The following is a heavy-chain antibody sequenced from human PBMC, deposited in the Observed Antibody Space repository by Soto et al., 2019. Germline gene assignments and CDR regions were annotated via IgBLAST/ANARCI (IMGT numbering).Heavy chain of an antibody. V-gene: IGHV1-2*02. D-gene: IGHD1-26*01. CDR1: GYTFTGYY. CDR2: INPNSGGT. CDR3: ARGWELIHFYFGS. Sequence: GASVKVSCKASGYTFTGYYMHWVRQAPGQGLEWMGSINPNSGGTNYAQKFQGRVTMTRDTSISTAYMELSRLRNDDSAVYSCARGWELIHFYFGSWGQGTLGTVAS. J-gene: IGHJ4*02.